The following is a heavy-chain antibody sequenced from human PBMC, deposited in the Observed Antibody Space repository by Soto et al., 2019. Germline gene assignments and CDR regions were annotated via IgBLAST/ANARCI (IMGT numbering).Heavy chain of an antibody. V-gene: IGHV3-30-3*01. CDR2: ISYDGSNK. Sequence: QVQLVESGGGVVQPGRSLRLSCAASGFTFSSYAMHWVRQAPGKGLEWVAVISYDGSNKYYADSVKGRFTISRDNYKNTLYLQMNSLRAEDTAVYYCARDSPAYCGGDCYPRYYFDYWGQGTLVTVSS. CDR1: GFTFSSYA. J-gene: IGHJ4*02. D-gene: IGHD2-21*02. CDR3: ARDSPAYCGGDCYPRYYFDY.